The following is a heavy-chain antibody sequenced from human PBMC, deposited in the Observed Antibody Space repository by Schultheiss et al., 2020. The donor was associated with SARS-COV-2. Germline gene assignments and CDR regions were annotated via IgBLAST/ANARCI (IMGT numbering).Heavy chain of an antibody. D-gene: IGHD6-19*01. CDR1: GGSISSYY. Sequence: SQTLSLTCTVSGGSISSYYWSWIRQPPGKGLEWIGRIYTSGSTNYNPSLKSRVTMSVDTSKNQFSLKLSSVTAADTAVYYCARLAGNGGWYWEYFQHWGQGTLVTVSS. V-gene: IGHV4-4*07. CDR2: IYTSGST. CDR3: ARLAGNGGWYWEYFQH. J-gene: IGHJ1*01.